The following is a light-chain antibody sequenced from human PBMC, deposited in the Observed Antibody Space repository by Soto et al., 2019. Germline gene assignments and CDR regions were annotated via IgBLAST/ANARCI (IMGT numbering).Light chain of an antibody. Sequence: EIVMTESPATLSLSPGERAALSCRASQGINSELAWYQQKPGQPPRLLIYGASTSATGAPARFTGSESVSEFTLNITGLQSEDFAVYYYQPGHNWPLTLGQGTRLEI. CDR1: QGINSE. V-gene: IGKV3-15*01. CDR2: GAS. J-gene: IGKJ2*01. CDR3: QPGHNWPLT.